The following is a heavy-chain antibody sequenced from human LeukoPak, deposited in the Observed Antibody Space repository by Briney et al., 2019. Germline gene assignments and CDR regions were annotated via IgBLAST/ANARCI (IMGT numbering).Heavy chain of an antibody. Sequence: SETLSLTCAVYGGSLNGHYWSWIRQSPGKGLEWIGEGSDSGGTKFNPSLKSRVTMSVDTSKNQFSLKLSSVTAADTAVYYCARDRIVVVPAALKDYYYMDVWGKGTTVTVSS. CDR3: ARDRIVVVPAALKDYYYMDV. V-gene: IGHV4-34*01. D-gene: IGHD2-2*01. J-gene: IGHJ6*03. CDR2: GSDSGGT. CDR1: GGSLNGHY.